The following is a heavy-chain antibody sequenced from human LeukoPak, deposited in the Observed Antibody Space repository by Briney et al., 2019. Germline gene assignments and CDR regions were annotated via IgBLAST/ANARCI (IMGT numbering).Heavy chain of an antibody. V-gene: IGHV3-23*01. Sequence: GGSLRLSCAASGFTFSNYAMSWVRQAPGKGLEWVSSISDRGGSTYYADSVKGRFTISRDNSKNTLYLQMDSLRAEEDTAIYYCAPDLRGSAWSLDDWGQGTLVTVSS. CDR3: APDLRGSAWSLDD. CDR2: ISDRGGST. CDR1: GFTFSNYA. J-gene: IGHJ4*02. D-gene: IGHD6-13*01.